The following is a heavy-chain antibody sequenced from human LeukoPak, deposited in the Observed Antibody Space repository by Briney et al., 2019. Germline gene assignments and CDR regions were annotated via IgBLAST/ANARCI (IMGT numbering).Heavy chain of an antibody. V-gene: IGHV3-23*01. D-gene: IGHD3-16*01. CDR1: GFTFSNFG. J-gene: IGHJ4*02. CDR3: ARGRNYGSGNYVFDY. CDR2: ISGRGDSS. Sequence: GGSLRLSCAGSGFTFSNFGMSWVRQAPGKGPEWVARISGRGDSSNYADSVKGRFTISRDNLKSTVDLQMDSLRADDTALYYCARGRNYGSGNYVFDYWGQGTLVTVSS.